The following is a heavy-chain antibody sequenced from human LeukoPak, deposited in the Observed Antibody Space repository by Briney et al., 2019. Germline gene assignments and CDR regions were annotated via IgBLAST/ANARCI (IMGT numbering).Heavy chain of an antibody. CDR3: ARGQVGSSGCYYYYYYGMDV. D-gene: IGHD6-19*01. Sequence: GASVKVSFKGSGYTFTRYDINWVRQATGQGLEWMGWMNPNSGNTGYAQKFQGRVTMTRNTSISKAYMELSSLRSEDTAVYYCARGQVGSSGCYYYYYYGMDVWGQGTTVTVSS. CDR2: MNPNSGNT. J-gene: IGHJ6*02. CDR1: GYTFTRYD. V-gene: IGHV1-8*01.